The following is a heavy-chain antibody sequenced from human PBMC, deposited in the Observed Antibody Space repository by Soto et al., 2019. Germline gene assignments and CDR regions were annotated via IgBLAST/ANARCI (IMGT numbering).Heavy chain of an antibody. CDR1: GGSISSSSYY. CDR3: ARRPRTYLMAAAGNIDSWFDP. D-gene: IGHD6-13*01. CDR2: IYYSGST. J-gene: IGHJ5*02. Sequence: SETLSLTCTVSGGSISSSSYYWGWIRQPPGKGLEWIGSIYYSGSTYYNPSLKSRVTISVDTSKNQFSLKLSSVTAADTAVYYCARRPRTYLMAAAGNIDSWFDPWGQGTMVTVSS. V-gene: IGHV4-39*01.